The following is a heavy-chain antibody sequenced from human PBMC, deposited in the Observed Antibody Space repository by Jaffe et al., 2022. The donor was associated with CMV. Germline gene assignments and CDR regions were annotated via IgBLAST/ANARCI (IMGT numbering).Heavy chain of an antibody. CDR1: GFTFSSHG. J-gene: IGHJ4*02. V-gene: IGHV3-33*08. Sequence: QVQLVESGGGVVQPGRSLRLSCAASGFTFSSHGMHWVRQAPGKGLEWVVLIWYDGTKKYYADSVKGRFTISRDNSKSMLYLQMNSLRAEDTAVYFCARDAASGWPRPDYWGRGTLVTVSS. CDR3: ARDAASGWPRPDY. CDR2: IWYDGTKK. D-gene: IGHD6-19*01.